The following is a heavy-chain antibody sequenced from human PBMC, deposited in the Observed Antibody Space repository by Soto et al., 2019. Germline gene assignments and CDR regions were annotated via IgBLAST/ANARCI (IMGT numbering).Heavy chain of an antibody. Sequence: SETLSLTCTVSGGSISSYYWSWIRQPPGKGLEWIGYIYYSGSTDYNPSLKSRVTISVDTSKNQFSLKLSSVTAADTAVYYCARVDLDCGGDCYLDYWGQGTLVTVSS. V-gene: IGHV4-59*01. CDR1: GGSISSYY. J-gene: IGHJ4*02. D-gene: IGHD2-21*02. CDR2: IYYSGST. CDR3: ARVDLDCGGDCYLDY.